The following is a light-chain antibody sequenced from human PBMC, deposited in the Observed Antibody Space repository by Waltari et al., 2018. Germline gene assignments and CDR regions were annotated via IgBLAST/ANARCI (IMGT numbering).Light chain of an antibody. Sequence: DIQMPQSPSSLSASVGDRFTLTCQASRALSNYLNWYQQKPGKAPKLLIYDASNLETGVPSRFSGSGSGTDFTFTISSLQPEDIATYYCQQYDNLPYTFGQGTKLEIK. CDR3: QQYDNLPYT. J-gene: IGKJ2*01. CDR1: RALSNY. V-gene: IGKV1-33*01. CDR2: DAS.